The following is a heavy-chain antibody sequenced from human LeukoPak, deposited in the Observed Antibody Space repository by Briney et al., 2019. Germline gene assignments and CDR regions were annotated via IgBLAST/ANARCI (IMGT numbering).Heavy chain of an antibody. V-gene: IGHV1-18*01. CDR3: ARVRVKTGTDAFDI. D-gene: IGHD1/OR15-1a*01. CDR2: ISSYNGNT. CDR1: GYTFTSYG. Sequence: ASVKVSCKASGYTFTSYGISWVREAPGQGLEWMGWISSYNGNTNYAQKLQGRVTMTTDTSTSTAYMELRSLRSDDTAVYYCARVRVKTGTDAFDIWGQGTMVTVSS. J-gene: IGHJ3*02.